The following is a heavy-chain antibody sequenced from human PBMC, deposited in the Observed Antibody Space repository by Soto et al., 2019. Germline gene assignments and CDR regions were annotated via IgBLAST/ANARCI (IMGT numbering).Heavy chain of an antibody. CDR1: GFTFSSYT. CDR3: VTSGYSYGYSDY. Sequence: EVQLVESGGGLVKPGGSLRLSCAASGFTFSSYTMNWVRQAPGKGLEWVSSIISSSSYIYYADSVKGRFTISRDNAKNSLYLQMNSLRAEDTAVYYCVTSGYSYGYSDYWGQGTLVTVSS. CDR2: IISSSSYI. D-gene: IGHD5-18*01. J-gene: IGHJ4*02. V-gene: IGHV3-21*01.